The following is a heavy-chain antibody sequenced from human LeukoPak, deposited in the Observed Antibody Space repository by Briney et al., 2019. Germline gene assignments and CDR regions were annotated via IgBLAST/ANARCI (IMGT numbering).Heavy chain of an antibody. J-gene: IGHJ4*02. V-gene: IGHV1-2*02. CDR3: ARGSIVGATFDYFDY. CDR2: INPNSGGT. CDR1: GYTFTGYY. D-gene: IGHD1-26*01. Sequence: ASVKVTCKASGYTFTGYYIHWVRQAPGQGLEWMGWINPNSGGTNYAQKFQGRVTMTRDTSISTAYMDLSRLRSDDTAVYYCARGSIVGATFDYFDYWGQGTLVTVSS.